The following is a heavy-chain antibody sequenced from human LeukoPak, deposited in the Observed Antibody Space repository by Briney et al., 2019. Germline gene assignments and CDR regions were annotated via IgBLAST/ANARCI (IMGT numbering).Heavy chain of an antibody. Sequence: GASVKVSCKASGYTFTGYYIHWVRQAPGQGLEWMGWINPHSGGTNYAQKFQGGVTMTRDTSISTAYMDLSRLRSDDTAVYYCARVMAATIDYWGQGTLVTVSS. V-gene: IGHV1-2*02. CDR1: GYTFTGYY. D-gene: IGHD5-24*01. CDR3: ARVMAATIDY. J-gene: IGHJ4*02. CDR2: INPHSGGT.